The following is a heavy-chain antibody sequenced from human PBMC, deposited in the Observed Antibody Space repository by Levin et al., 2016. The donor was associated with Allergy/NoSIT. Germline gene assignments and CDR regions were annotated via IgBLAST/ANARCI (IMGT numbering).Heavy chain of an antibody. CDR3: ARFWDYGSGSYYRGYYYGMDV. D-gene: IGHD3-10*01. Sequence: WVRQAPGQGLEWMGGIIPIFGTANYAQKFQGRVTITADESTSTAYMELSSLRSEDTAVYYCARFWDYGSGSYYRGYYYGMDVWGQGTTVTVSS. J-gene: IGHJ6*02. V-gene: IGHV1-69*01. CDR2: IIPIFGTA.